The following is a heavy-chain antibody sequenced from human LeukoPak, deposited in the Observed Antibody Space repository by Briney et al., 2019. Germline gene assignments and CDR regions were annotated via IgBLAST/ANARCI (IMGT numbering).Heavy chain of an antibody. CDR1: AFIFSGHW. CDR3: AKVPDWYFDL. CDR2: ISGSGGST. J-gene: IGHJ2*01. Sequence: GGSLRLSCEASAFIFSGHWLNWVRQAPGKGLEWVSAISGSGGSTYYADSVKGRFAISRDNSKNTLYLQVTSLTAEDTAVYYCAKVPDWYFDLWGRGTLVTVSS. V-gene: IGHV3-23*01.